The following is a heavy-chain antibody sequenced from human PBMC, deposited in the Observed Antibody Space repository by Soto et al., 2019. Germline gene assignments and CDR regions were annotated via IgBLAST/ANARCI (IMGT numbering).Heavy chain of an antibody. V-gene: IGHV1-69*01. CDR3: ASGGRGYSYGEAYDMDV. CDR2: LIPVFGTP. D-gene: IGHD5-18*01. CDR1: GGTFTSYA. Sequence: QVQLVQSGAEVKNPGSSVKVSCKASGGTFTSYAISWVRQAPGQGLEWVGGLIPVFGTPNNAQKFQGRITITADASTSTAYMELSSLRPEDTAVYYCASGGRGYSYGEAYDMDVWGQGTTVTVSS. J-gene: IGHJ6*02.